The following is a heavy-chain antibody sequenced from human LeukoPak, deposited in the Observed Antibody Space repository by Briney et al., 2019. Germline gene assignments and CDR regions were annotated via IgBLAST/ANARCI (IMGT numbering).Heavy chain of an antibody. Sequence: PSETLSLTCTVSDGSVSSFYWSWIRQRPGKGLEWIGYIYYTGSTNYNPSLKSRVTISLDTSKNQFSLRLSSLTAADTAVYYCARGSGYNYGSEWFDTWGQGTLVTVSS. D-gene: IGHD5-18*01. J-gene: IGHJ5*02. CDR1: DGSVSSFY. CDR2: IYYTGST. V-gene: IGHV4-59*02. CDR3: ARGSGYNYGSEWFDT.